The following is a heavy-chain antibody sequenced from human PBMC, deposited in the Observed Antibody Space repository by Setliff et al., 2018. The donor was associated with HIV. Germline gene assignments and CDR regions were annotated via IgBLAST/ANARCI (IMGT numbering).Heavy chain of an antibody. Sequence: PSETLSLTCTVSGGSISSGSYYWSWIRQPAGKGLEWIGRIYTSGSTNYNPSLKSRVTISVDTSKNQFSLKLSSVTAADTAVYYCARGPGWPNWFDPWGQGTLVTVSS. CDR1: GGSISSGSYY. CDR3: ARGPGWPNWFDP. CDR2: IYTSGST. V-gene: IGHV4-61*02. J-gene: IGHJ5*02. D-gene: IGHD6-19*01.